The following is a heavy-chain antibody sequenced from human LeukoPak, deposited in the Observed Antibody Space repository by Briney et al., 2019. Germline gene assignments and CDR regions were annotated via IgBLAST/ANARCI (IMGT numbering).Heavy chain of an antibody. Sequence: LSLTCTVSGGSISSYYWSWIRQAPGKGLEWVGFIRSKAYGGTTEYAASVRGRFTISRDDSQSIAYLQMNSLKTEDTAVYYCTRAPQYYYDSPEAFDIWGQGTLVTVSS. D-gene: IGHD3-22*01. CDR2: IRSKAYGGTT. J-gene: IGHJ3*02. CDR1: GGSISSYY. V-gene: IGHV3-49*03. CDR3: TRAPQYYYDSPEAFDI.